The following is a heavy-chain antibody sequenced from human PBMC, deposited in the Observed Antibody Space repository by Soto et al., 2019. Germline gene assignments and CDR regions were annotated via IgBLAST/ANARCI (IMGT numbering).Heavy chain of an antibody. J-gene: IGHJ6*02. CDR2: ISSSSSTI. V-gene: IGHV3-48*02. D-gene: IGHD3-3*01. Sequence: GGSLRLSCAASGFTFSSYSMNWVRQAPGKGLEWVSYISSSSSTIYYADSVKGRFTISRDNAKNSLYLQMNSLRDEDTAVYYCARDARFLEWLTYYYGMDVWGQGTTVTVSS. CDR3: ARDARFLEWLTYYYGMDV. CDR1: GFTFSSYS.